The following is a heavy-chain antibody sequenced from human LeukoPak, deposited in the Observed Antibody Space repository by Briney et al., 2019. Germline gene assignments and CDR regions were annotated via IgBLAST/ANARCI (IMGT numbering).Heavy chain of an antibody. D-gene: IGHD5-12*01. J-gene: IGHJ5*02. CDR3: ARDSGSGYDDWFDP. Sequence: PGGSLRLSCAASGFTFSSYWMSWVRQAPGKGLEWVANIKQEGSEKYYVDSVKGRFTISRDNAMNSLYLQMNSLRAEDTAVHYCARDSGSGYDDWFDPWGQGTLVTVSS. CDR1: GFTFSSYW. V-gene: IGHV3-7*01. CDR2: IKQEGSEK.